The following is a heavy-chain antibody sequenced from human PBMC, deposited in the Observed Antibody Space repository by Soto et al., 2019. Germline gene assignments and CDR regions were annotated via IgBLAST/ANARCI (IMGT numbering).Heavy chain of an antibody. CDR3: AKGPASADWYFDL. D-gene: IGHD6-25*01. CDR2: ISYDGSNK. V-gene: IGHV3-30*18. J-gene: IGHJ2*01. CDR1: GFTFSSYG. Sequence: GGSLRLSCAASGFTFSSYGMHWVRQAPGKGLEWVAVISYDGSNKYYADSVKGRFTISRDNSKNTLYLQMNSLRAEDTAVYYCAKGPASADWYFDLWGRGTLVTV.